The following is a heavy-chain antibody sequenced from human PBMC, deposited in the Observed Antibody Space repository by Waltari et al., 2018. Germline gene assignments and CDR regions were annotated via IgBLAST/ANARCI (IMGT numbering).Heavy chain of an antibody. V-gene: IGHV4-34*01. Sequence: QVQIQQWGARLLTPSATLSLMCAVYDGSFSGYYWGWIRQSSGKGLEWLGEIHPRGSADYSPSFKSRVTISVDTSNNEFALKLNSVTAADTAVYYCARGLDHAKIGYWGQGTLVTVSP. J-gene: IGHJ4*02. CDR3: ARGLDHAKIGY. CDR2: IHPRGSA. CDR1: DGSFSGYY.